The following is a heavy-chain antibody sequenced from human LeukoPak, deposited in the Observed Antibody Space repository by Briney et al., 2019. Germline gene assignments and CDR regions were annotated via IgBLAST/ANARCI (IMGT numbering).Heavy chain of an antibody. D-gene: IGHD3-22*01. Sequence: SVKVSCKVSGYTLTELSMHWVRQAPGQGLGWMGGIIPIFGTANYAQKFQGRVTITADESTSTAYMELSSLRSEDTAVYYCARGYYDSSGQLDYWGQGTLVTVSS. CDR2: IIPIFGTA. CDR3: ARGYYDSSGQLDY. CDR1: GYTLTELS. V-gene: IGHV1-69*13. J-gene: IGHJ4*02.